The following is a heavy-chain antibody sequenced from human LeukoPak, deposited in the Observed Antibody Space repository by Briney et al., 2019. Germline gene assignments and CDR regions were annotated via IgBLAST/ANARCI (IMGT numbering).Heavy chain of an antibody. CDR3: ARGGLPYYSYYMDV. CDR1: GYTFTSYD. Sequence: ASVKVSCKASGYTFTSYDVNWVRQATGQGLEWMGWMSPNNGNTGYAQKFQGRVTMTRNTSISTAYMELSSLRSEDTAVYYCARGGLPYYSYYMDVWGKGTTVTVSS. J-gene: IGHJ6*03. CDR2: MSPNNGNT. V-gene: IGHV1-8*01.